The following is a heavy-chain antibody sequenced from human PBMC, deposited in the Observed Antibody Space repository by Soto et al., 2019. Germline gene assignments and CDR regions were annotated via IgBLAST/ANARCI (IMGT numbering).Heavy chain of an antibody. CDR1: GYTFTSYD. Sequence: ASVKVSCKASGYTFTSYDINWVLQATGQGLEWMGWMNPNSGNTGYAQKFQGRVTMTRNTSISTAYMELSSLRPEDTAWYYCARPWGQLSTYYYGMDTWGQGTTVTVSS. CDR3: ARPWGQLSTYYYGMDT. V-gene: IGHV1-8*01. D-gene: IGHD3-16*01. CDR2: MNPNSGNT. J-gene: IGHJ6*02.